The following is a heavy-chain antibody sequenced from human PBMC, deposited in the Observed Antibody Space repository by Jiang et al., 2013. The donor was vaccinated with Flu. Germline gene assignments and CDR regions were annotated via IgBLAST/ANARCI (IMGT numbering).Heavy chain of an antibody. D-gene: IGHD1-20*01. CDR3: VKPNWSVPNTFFDY. CDR1: GFIFSSYG. CDR2: ISYDTSNK. J-gene: IGHJ4*02. V-gene: IGHV3-30*18. Sequence: GGGVVQPGRSLRLSCVASGFIFSSYGMHWVRQAPGKGLEWVAFISYDTSNKYYADSVKGRFTISRDNSKNTLYLQMNSLRAEDTAVYYCVKPNWSVPNTFFDYWGQGTLVTVSS.